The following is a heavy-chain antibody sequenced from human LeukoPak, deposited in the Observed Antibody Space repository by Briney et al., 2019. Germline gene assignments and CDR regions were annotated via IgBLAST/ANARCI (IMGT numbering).Heavy chain of an antibody. V-gene: IGHV3-23*01. Sequence: GGSLRLSCAASGFTFSSYAMSWVRQAPGKGLEWVSAISGSGGSTYYANSVKGRFTISRDNSKNTLYLQMNSLRAEDTAVYYCAKDESGSYWVGAFDIWGQGTMVTVSS. CDR1: GFTFSSYA. CDR3: AKDESGSYWVGAFDI. CDR2: ISGSGGST. D-gene: IGHD1-26*01. J-gene: IGHJ3*02.